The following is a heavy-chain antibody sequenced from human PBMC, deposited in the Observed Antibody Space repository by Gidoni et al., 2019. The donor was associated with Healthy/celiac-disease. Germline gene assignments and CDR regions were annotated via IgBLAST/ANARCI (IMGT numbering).Heavy chain of an antibody. CDR1: GGTFSSYA. V-gene: IGHV1-69*01. J-gene: IGHJ2*01. D-gene: IGHD2-2*01. CDR2: IIPIFGTA. CDR3: ASAYTMYCSSTSCRPPWYFDL. Sequence: QVQLVQSGAEVKTPGSSVKVSCKASGGTFSSYAISWVRQAPGQGLEWMGGIIPIFGTANYAQKFQGRVTITADESTSTAYMELSSLRSEDTAVYYCASAYTMYCSSTSCRPPWYFDLWGRGTLVTVSS.